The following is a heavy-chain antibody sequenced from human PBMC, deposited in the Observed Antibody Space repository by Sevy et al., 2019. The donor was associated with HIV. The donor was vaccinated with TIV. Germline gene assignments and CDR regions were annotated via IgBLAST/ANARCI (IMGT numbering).Heavy chain of an antibody. Sequence: ASVKVSCKASGYTFTSYAFHWVRQAPGQRLEWMGWINAGNGNTKYSEKFKGRVTITRDTSAITAYMVLSSLRSEDTAVYYCASDYFGSGTFYNGNFFDYWGQGTLVTVSS. J-gene: IGHJ4*02. V-gene: IGHV1-3*01. CDR2: INAGNGNT. CDR1: GYTFTSYA. CDR3: ASDYFGSGTFYNGNFFDY. D-gene: IGHD3-10*01.